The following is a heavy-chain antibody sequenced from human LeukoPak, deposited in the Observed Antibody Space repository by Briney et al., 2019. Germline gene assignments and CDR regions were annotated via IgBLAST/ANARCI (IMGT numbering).Heavy chain of an antibody. V-gene: IGHV3-15*01. CDR3: TTDLTLGTYYYCGMDV. Sequence: PGGSLRLSSAASRFPLSNAWMSWVRHAPGTGLEWVGRIKSKTDGGTTDYAAPVKGRFTTSRDDSKNTLYLQMNSLKTEDTAVYYCTTDLTLGTYYYCGMDVWGKGTTVTVSS. CDR1: RFPLSNAW. J-gene: IGHJ6*04. D-gene: IGHD6-13*01. CDR2: IKSKTDGGTT.